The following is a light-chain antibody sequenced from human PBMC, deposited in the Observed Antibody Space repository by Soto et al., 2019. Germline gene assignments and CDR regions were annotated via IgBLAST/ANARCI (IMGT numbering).Light chain of an antibody. CDR3: SSFTSKSTLI. Sequence: QSVLTQPASVSGSPGQSITISCAGAMRDVGAYNLVSWYQQHPGRVPQLIIYEVRNRPSGISFRFSGSKSGNTASLTISGLQAEDEADYYCSSFTSKSTLIFGGGTKVTVL. V-gene: IGLV2-14*01. J-gene: IGLJ2*01. CDR2: EVR. CDR1: MRDVGAYNL.